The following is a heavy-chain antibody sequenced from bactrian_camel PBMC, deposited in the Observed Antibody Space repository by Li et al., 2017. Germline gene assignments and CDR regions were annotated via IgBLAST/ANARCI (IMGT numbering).Heavy chain of an antibody. V-gene: IGHV3S40*01. CDR3: AAGPWYTDEYKY. J-gene: IGHJ4*01. CDR2: INRGGSS. Sequence: DVQLVESGGGSVQAGGSLRLSCAASGYTYSSNYITWFRQYPGKGLEWISHINRGGSSAYAHSVKGRFTIPQDIAKGTVYLQMISLESEDAALYYCAAGPWYTDEYKYWGQGTQVTVS. CDR1: GYTYSSNY. D-gene: IGHD6*01.